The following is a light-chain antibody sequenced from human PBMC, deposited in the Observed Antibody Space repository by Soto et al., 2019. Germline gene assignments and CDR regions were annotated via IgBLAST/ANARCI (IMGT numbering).Light chain of an antibody. J-gene: IGKJ3*01. Sequence: DIVMTQSPGSLAVSLGERATINCKSSQSVLYSPNNKNYLAWYQQKPGQPPKLLIYWASTRESGVPDRFSGSGSGTDFTLTISSLQAEDVAIYYCQQYYSALLTFGPGTKVDIK. CDR3: QQYYSALLT. CDR1: QSVLYSPNNKNY. V-gene: IGKV4-1*01. CDR2: WAS.